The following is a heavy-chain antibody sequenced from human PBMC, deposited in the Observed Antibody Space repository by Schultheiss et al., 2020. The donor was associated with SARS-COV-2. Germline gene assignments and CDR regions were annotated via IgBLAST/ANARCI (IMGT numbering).Heavy chain of an antibody. Sequence: GSLRLSCVDSGFTFSTYWMSWVRQAPGEGPKWVANIKPDGTEKYYVDSVKGRFTISRDNAKNSLYLQMNSLRAEDTAVYYCARDGRGVVIVYWGQGTTVTVSS. CDR2: IKPDGTEK. J-gene: IGHJ6*02. CDR3: ARDGRGVVIVY. CDR1: GFTFSTYW. D-gene: IGHD3-3*01. V-gene: IGHV3-7*01.